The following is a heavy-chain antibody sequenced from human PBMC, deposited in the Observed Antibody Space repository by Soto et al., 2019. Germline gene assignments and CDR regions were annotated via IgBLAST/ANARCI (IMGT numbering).Heavy chain of an antibody. CDR3: AKTSSLFDY. CDR1: GFTFSNYA. D-gene: IGHD6-13*01. V-gene: IGHV3-23*01. J-gene: IGHJ4*02. CDR2: ISKSGGGT. Sequence: EVQLLESGGGLVQPGGSLRLSCAASGFTFSNYAMSWVRQAPGKGLEWVSSISKSGGGTYYADSVKGRFTISRDNSKNTLYRQMNSLKAEYTAVYSCAKTSSLFDYWGQGTLVTVSS.